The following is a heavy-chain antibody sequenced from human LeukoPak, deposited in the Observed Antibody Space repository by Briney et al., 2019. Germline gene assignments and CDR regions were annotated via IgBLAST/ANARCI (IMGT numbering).Heavy chain of an antibody. CDR2: INHSGST. V-gene: IGHV4-34*01. J-gene: IGHJ4*02. Sequence: PSETLSLTCAVYGGSFSGYYWGWIRQPPGKGLEWIGEINHSGSTNYNPSLKSRVTMSVDTSKNQFSLKLSSVTAADTAVYYCARVAVKFYLDYWGQGTLVTVSS. CDR3: ARVAVKFYLDY. CDR1: GGSFSGYY. D-gene: IGHD3-22*01.